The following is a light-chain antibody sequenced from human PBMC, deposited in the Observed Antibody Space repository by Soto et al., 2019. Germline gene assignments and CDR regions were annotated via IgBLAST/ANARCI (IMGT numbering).Light chain of an antibody. Sequence: QSVLTQPRSVSGSPGQSVTISCTGTSSDVGGYNYVSWYQQHPGKAPKVMIYDVSERPSGVPDRFSGSKSGNTASLTISGLQAEEEADYYCCSYAGSPRYVLGTGTKVTVL. J-gene: IGLJ1*01. CDR2: DVS. CDR3: CSYAGSPRYV. CDR1: SSDVGGYNY. V-gene: IGLV2-11*01.